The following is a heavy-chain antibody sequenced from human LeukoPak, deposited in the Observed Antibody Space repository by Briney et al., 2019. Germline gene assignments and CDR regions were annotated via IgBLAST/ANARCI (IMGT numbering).Heavy chain of an antibody. CDR3: ARDGDIVATIAFCDY. V-gene: IGHV3-11*04. CDR2: ISSSGTTI. CDR1: GFTFSDYY. D-gene: IGHD5-12*01. Sequence: PGGSLRLSCAASGFTFSDYYMSWIRQAPGKGLEWVSYISSSGTTIYYADSVKGRFTISRDNAKNSLYLQMNSLRAEDTAVYYCARDGDIVATIAFCDYWGQGTLVTVSS. J-gene: IGHJ4*02.